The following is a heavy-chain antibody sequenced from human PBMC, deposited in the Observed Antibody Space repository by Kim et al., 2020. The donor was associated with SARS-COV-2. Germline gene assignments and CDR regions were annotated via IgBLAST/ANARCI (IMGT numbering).Heavy chain of an antibody. Sequence: GGSLRLSCAASGFTVSSCAMTWVRQAPGKGLEWVSVITSDGSKFYADSVKGRFTISRDNSENTLYLQMSSLRVEDTAIYCCTKRGVGYSWNPSENWGQGT. CDR3: TKRGVGYSWNPSEN. CDR1: GFTVSSCA. CDR2: ITSDGSK. J-gene: IGHJ4*02. D-gene: IGHD1-20*01. V-gene: IGHV3-23*01.